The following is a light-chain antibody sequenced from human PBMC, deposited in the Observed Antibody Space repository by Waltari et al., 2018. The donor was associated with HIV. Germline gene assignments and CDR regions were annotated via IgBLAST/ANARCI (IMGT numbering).Light chain of an antibody. CDR2: KDR. Sequence: SYELTQPPSVSVSPGQTARTTCPGDALPKQYDFWYQQKPVQAPVLVIYKDRERPSGGPERFSVPSSGTTVTLTISVVHAEDEADYYCQSPVSGTYVVFGGGTKLTVL. CDR1: ALPKQY. V-gene: IGLV3-25*03. J-gene: IGLJ2*01. CDR3: QSPVSGTYVV.